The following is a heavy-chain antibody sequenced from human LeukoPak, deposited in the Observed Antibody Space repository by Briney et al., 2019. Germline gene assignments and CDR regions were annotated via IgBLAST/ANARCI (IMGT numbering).Heavy chain of an antibody. D-gene: IGHD4-23*01. CDR3: ARDLRGGGFDY. CDR1: GYSIRSGYY. J-gene: IGHJ4*02. CDR2: MFHSGST. Sequence: SETLSLTCAASGYSIRSGYYWGWIRQPPGKGLEWIGSMFHSGSTYYNPSLKSRVTISVDTSKNQFSLKLSSVTAADTAVYYCARDLRGGGFDYWGQGTLVTVSS. V-gene: IGHV4-38-2*02.